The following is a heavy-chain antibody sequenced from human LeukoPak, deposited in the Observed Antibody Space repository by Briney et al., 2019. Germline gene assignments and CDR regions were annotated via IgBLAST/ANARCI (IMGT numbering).Heavy chain of an antibody. V-gene: IGHV1-18*01. CDR1: GYTFTSYG. Sequence: VASVKVSCKASGYTFTSYGISWVRQAPGQGLEWMGWISAYNGNTNYAQKLQGRVTMTTDTSTSTAYMELRSLRSDDTAVYYCARGLPPVVVVAGPVDNWFDPWGQGTLVTVSS. CDR2: ISAYNGNT. J-gene: IGHJ5*02. D-gene: IGHD2-15*01. CDR3: ARGLPPVVVVAGPVDNWFDP.